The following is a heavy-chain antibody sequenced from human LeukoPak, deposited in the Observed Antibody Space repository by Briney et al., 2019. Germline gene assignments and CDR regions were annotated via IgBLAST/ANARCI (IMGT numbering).Heavy chain of an antibody. V-gene: IGHV3-48*01. Sequence: GGSLRLSCAASGFTFSSYSMNWVRQAPGKGLEWVSYISSSSSTIYYADSVKGRFTISRDNAKNSLYLQMNSLRAEDTAVYYCARTTFQYNWNYPYYYYYYMDVWGKGTTVTVSS. CDR2: ISSSSSTI. D-gene: IGHD1-7*01. CDR3: ARTTFQYNWNYPYYYYYYMDV. J-gene: IGHJ6*03. CDR1: GFTFSSYS.